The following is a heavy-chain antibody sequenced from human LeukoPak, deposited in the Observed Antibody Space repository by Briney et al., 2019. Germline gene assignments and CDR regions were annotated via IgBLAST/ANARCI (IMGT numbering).Heavy chain of an antibody. CDR1: GYTFTGYY. V-gene: IGHV1-2*02. Sequence: ASVKVSCKASGYTFTGYYMHWVRQAPGQGLEWMGWINPNSGGTNYAQKFQGRVTMTRDTSISTAYMELSRLRSDDTAVYYCARGRAAAAPCWFDPWGQGTLVTVSS. D-gene: IGHD6-13*01. CDR3: ARGRAAAAPCWFDP. J-gene: IGHJ5*02. CDR2: INPNSGGT.